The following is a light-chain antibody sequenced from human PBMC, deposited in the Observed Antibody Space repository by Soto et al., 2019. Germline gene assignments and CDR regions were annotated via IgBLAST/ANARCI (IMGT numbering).Light chain of an antibody. CDR2: DAS. J-gene: IGKJ2*01. CDR3: QQYNNWPPYT. Sequence: EFVLTQSPGTLSLSPGERATLSCRASQTVRNNYLAWYQQKPGQAPRLLIYDASSRATGIPDRFSGGGSGTDFTLTISSLQSEDFAVYYCQQYNNWPPYTFGPGTKVDNK. V-gene: IGKV3-20*01. CDR1: QTVRNNY.